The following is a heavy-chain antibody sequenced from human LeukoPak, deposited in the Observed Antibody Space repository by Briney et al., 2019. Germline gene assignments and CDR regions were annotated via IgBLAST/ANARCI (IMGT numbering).Heavy chain of an antibody. Sequence: PSETLSLTCTVSGGSISSYYWSWIRQPPGKGLEWIGYIYYSGSTNYNPSLKSRVTISVDTSKNQFSLKLSSVTAADTAVYYCARDRVVPAPARVYYGMAVWGQGTTVTVSS. D-gene: IGHD2-2*01. CDR2: IYYSGST. CDR3: ARDRVVPAPARVYYGMAV. CDR1: GGSISSYY. V-gene: IGHV4-59*01. J-gene: IGHJ6*02.